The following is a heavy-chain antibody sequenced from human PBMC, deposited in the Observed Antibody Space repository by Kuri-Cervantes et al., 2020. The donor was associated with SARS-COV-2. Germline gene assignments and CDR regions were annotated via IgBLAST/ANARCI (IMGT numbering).Heavy chain of an antibody. Sequence: GSLRLSCAVYGGSISSSSYYWGWIRQPPGKGLEWIGSIYYSGSTYYNPSLKSRVTISVDTSKNQFSLKLSSVTAADTAVYYCARRRLEAVAGEVDYWGQGTLVTVSS. J-gene: IGHJ4*02. CDR2: IYYSGST. D-gene: IGHD6-19*01. CDR3: ARRRLEAVAGEVDY. CDR1: GGSISSSSYY. V-gene: IGHV4-39*01.